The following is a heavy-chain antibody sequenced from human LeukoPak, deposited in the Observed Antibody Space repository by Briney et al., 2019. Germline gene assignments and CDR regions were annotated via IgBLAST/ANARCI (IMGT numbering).Heavy chain of an antibody. CDR1: GYTFTSYD. J-gene: IGHJ4*02. D-gene: IGHD3-10*01. Sequence: ASVKVSCKASGYTFTSYDINWVRQATGQGLEWMGWMNPNSGNTGYAQKFQGRVTITRDTSASTAYMELSSLRSEDTAVYYCASGYYGSETAFDFWGQGTLVTVSS. V-gene: IGHV1-8*03. CDR3: ASGYYGSETAFDF. CDR2: MNPNSGNT.